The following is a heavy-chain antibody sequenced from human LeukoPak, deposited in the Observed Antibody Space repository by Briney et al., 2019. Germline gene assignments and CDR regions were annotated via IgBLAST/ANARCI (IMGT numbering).Heavy chain of an antibody. CDR1: GGSISSYY. CDR2: IYYSGST. V-gene: IGHV4-59*01. D-gene: IGHD5-24*01. CDR3: ARESRDMATTIYYFDY. J-gene: IGHJ4*02. Sequence: KPSETLSLTCTVSGGSISSYYWSWIRQPPGKGLEWIGYIYYSGSTNYNPSLKSRVTISVDMSKNQFSLKLSSVTAADTAVYYCARESRDMATTIYYFDYWGQGTLVTVSS.